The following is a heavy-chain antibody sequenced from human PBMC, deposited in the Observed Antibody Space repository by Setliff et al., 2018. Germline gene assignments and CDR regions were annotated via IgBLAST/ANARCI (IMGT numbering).Heavy chain of an antibody. Sequence: ASVKVSCKASGGTFSNFAISWVRQAPGQGFEWLGGIIPMFRTPEYAQKFQGRVTVSADESRTAVYMELSSLRFDDTAVYYCARVQWEIAVKFHYNRMDVWGEGTQVTVSS. V-gene: IGHV1-69*13. J-gene: IGHJ6*04. D-gene: IGHD1-26*01. CDR2: IIPMFRTP. CDR1: GGTFSNFA. CDR3: ARVQWEIAVKFHYNRMDV.